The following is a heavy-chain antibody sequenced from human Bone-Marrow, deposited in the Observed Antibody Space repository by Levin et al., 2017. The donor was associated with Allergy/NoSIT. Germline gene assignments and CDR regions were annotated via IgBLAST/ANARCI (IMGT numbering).Heavy chain of an antibody. V-gene: IGHV3-23*01. CDR2: LSSSSSNT. CDR1: GFTFINSA. D-gene: IGHD3-22*01. Sequence: GGSLRLSCTASGFTFINSAMSWVRQAPGKGLDWVSSLSSSSSNTFYADSVKGRFTISRDNSKNTLYLQMNSLRAEDTGIYYCARGPIYNHDSSGDSFNWYVDLWGRGTLVTVSS. J-gene: IGHJ2*01. CDR3: ARGPIYNHDSSGDSFNWYVDL.